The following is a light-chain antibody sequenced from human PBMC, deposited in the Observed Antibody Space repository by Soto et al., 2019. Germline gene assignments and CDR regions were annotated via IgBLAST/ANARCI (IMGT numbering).Light chain of an antibody. CDR1: QSISNY. CDR3: QQSFSPLWT. V-gene: IGKV1-39*01. CDR2: AAS. J-gene: IGKJ1*01. Sequence: DIQMTQSPSSLSASVGDRVTITCRASQSISNYLNWYQQKRGKDPKLLIYAASSMQSGVPSRFSGSGSETDFTLTISSLQPDDSATYYCQQSFSPLWTFGQGTKVEV.